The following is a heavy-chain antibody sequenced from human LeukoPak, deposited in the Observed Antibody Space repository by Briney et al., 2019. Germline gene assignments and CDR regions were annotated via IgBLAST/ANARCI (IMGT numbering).Heavy chain of an antibody. CDR2: IRYDGSNK. V-gene: IGHV3-30*02. CDR1: GFTFSSYG. D-gene: IGHD2-2*01. CDR3: AKDCTTTWHGAYYYYYMDV. Sequence: GGSLRLSCAASGFTFSSYGMHWVRQAPGKGLEWVAYIRYDGSNKYYADSVKGRFTISRDISKNTLYLQMNSLRAEDTAVYYCAKDCTTTWHGAYYYYYMDVWGKGTTVTISS. J-gene: IGHJ6*03.